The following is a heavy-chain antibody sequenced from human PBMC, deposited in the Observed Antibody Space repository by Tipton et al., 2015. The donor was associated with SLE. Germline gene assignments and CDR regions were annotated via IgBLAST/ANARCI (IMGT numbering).Heavy chain of an antibody. V-gene: IGHV3-23*01. CDR1: GFTFSSYS. D-gene: IGHD5-18*01. CDR3: ARARQLAYFDY. Sequence: SLRLSCAASGFTFSSYSMSWVRQAPGKGLEWVSAISGSGGSTYYADSVKGRFTISRDNSKNTLYLQMKSPRAEDTAVYYCARARQLAYFDYWGQGTLVTVSS. J-gene: IGHJ4*02. CDR2: ISGSGGST.